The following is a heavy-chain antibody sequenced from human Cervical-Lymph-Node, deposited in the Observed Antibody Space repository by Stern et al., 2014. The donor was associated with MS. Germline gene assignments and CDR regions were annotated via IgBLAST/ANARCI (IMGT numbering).Heavy chain of an antibody. CDR3: AREHYYDSTVYYPLFDC. CDR2: ISYGGSDK. V-gene: IGHV3-30-3*01. Sequence: QVQLVESGGGVVQPGRYLRLSCVASGFTFSNYAMHWVRQAPGKGLEWVAIISYGGSDKYYADSVKGRFTISRDNSKNTLYLQMNSLRAEDTAVYYCAREHYYDSTVYYPLFDCWGQGTLVTVSS. D-gene: IGHD3-22*01. CDR1: GFTFSNYA. J-gene: IGHJ4*02.